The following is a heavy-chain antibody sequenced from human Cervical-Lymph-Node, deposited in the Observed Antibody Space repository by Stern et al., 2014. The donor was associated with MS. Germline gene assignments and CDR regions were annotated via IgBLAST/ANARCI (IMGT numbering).Heavy chain of an antibody. CDR3: AITGTGFTY. Sequence: EVQLLESGGGLVRPGGSLRLSCAASGFTFSSSAMSWVRPAPGKGLEWVSAISSSGCATYYADSVKGRFSISRDNSKNTLYLQMNSVRAEDTAVYYCAITGTGFTYWGQGTLVIVSS. V-gene: IGHV3-23*01. CDR1: GFTFSSSA. D-gene: IGHD3/OR15-3a*01. J-gene: IGHJ4*02. CDR2: ISSSGCAT.